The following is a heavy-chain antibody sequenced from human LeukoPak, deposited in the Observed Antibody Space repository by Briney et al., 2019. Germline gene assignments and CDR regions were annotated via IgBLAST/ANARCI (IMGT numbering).Heavy chain of an antibody. J-gene: IGHJ4*02. V-gene: IGHV1-2*02. CDR2: INPNSGGT. CDR3: ASTPYYDFWSGSLYYFDY. Sequence: ASVKVSCKASGYTFTGYYMHWVRQAPGQGLEWMGWINPNSGGTNYAQKFQGRVTMTKDTSISTAYMELSRLRSDDTAVYYYASTPYYDFWSGSLYYFDYWGQGTLVTVSS. CDR1: GYTFTGYY. D-gene: IGHD3-3*01.